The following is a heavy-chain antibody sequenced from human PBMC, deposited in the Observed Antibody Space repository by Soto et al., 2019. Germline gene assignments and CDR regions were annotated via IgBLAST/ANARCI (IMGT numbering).Heavy chain of an antibody. CDR1: GFTFSDYS. V-gene: IGHV3-21*06. D-gene: IGHD1-1*01. CDR2: ITGGSVYI. J-gene: IGHJ4*02. Sequence: EVQLVESGGGLVKPGGSLRLSCTASGFTFSDYSMNWVRQAPGKGPEWVSCITGGSVYIYYADSVKGRFTISRDNAKNSLYLQINSLRAEDTAVYYCARGGSGTVERRTQSDFWGQGTLVTVSS. CDR3: ARGGSGTVERRTQSDF.